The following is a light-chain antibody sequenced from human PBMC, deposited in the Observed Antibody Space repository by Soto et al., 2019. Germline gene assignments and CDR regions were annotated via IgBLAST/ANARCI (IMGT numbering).Light chain of an antibody. V-gene: IGKV1-5*03. CDR2: RTS. CDR1: QSIGYW. CDR3: QQYSRYWT. Sequence: DIQMTQSPSTLSAFVGERVTISCRASQSIGYWLAWYQQKPGEAPVLLIERTSSLQSGVPSRFFGSGSGTEFTLTITSLQADDFGTYYCQQYSRYWTFGPGTKGES. J-gene: IGKJ1*01.